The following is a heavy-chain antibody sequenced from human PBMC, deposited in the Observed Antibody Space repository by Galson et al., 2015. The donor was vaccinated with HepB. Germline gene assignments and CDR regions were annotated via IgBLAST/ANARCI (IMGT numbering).Heavy chain of an antibody. D-gene: IGHD1-26*01. CDR1: GFTFSSYG. Sequence: SLRLSCAASGFTFSSYGMHWVRQAPGKGLEWVAVIWYDGSNKYYADSVKGRFTISRDNSKNTLYLQMNSLRAEDTAVHYCARDQEGAGGIFDYWGQGTLVTVSS. V-gene: IGHV3-33*01. J-gene: IGHJ4*02. CDR2: IWYDGSNK. CDR3: ARDQEGAGGIFDY.